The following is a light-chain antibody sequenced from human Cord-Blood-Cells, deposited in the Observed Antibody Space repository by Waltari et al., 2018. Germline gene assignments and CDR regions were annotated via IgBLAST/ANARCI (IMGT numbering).Light chain of an antibody. V-gene: IGLV2-11*01. J-gene: IGLJ3*02. CDR3: CSYAGSYTWV. CDR2: DVS. CDR1: SSDAGGYHY. Sequence: QSALTPPRPVSGSPGQSVTISCTGTSSDAGGYHYFSWYQQHPGKAPKLRIYDVSKRPSGVPDRFSGSKSGNTASLTISGLQAEDEADYYCCSYAGSYTWVFGGGTKLTVL.